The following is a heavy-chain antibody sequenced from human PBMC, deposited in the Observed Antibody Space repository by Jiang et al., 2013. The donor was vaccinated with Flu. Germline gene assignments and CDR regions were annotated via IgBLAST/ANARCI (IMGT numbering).Heavy chain of an antibody. D-gene: IGHD6-19*01. CDR3: GRQNGWGQWLVLGYVDY. CDR2: IYYSGRT. Sequence: ETLSLTCTVSGGSISSSSYYWGWIRQPPGKGLEWIGSIYYSGRTYYNPSLKSRVTISVDTSKNQFSLKLSSVTAADTAVYYCGRQNGWGQWLVLGYVDYWGQGTLVTVSS. J-gene: IGHJ4*02. V-gene: IGHV4-39*01. CDR1: GGSISSSSYY.